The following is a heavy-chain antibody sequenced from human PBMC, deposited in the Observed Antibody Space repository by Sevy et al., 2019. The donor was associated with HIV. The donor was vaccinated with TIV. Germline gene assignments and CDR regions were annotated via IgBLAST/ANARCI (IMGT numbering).Heavy chain of an antibody. Sequence: ASVKVSCKASGYTFTGYYMHWVRQAPGQGLEWMGWINPDSGGPNYAPRFQGRVTLTRDTSISTAYMELSRLKSDETAVYYCVSDDRGGYFDYWGQGTLVTVSS. CDR3: VSDDRGGYFDY. CDR2: INPDSGGP. D-gene: IGHD2-15*01. J-gene: IGHJ4*02. CDR1: GYTFTGYY. V-gene: IGHV1-2*02.